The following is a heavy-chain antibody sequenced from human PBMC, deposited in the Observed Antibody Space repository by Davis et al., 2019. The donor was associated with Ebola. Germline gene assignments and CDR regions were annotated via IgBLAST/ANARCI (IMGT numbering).Heavy chain of an antibody. D-gene: IGHD3-16*01. J-gene: IGHJ6*02. CDR2: ISYDGSNK. CDR1: GFTFSSYA. CDR3: AKGWGPYYYYGMDV. Sequence: LSCAASGFTFSSYAMHWVRQAPGKGLEWVAVISYDGSNKYYADSVKGRFTISRDNSKNTLYLQMNSLRAEDTAVYYCAKGWGPYYYYGMDVWGQGTTVTVSS. V-gene: IGHV3-30-3*01.